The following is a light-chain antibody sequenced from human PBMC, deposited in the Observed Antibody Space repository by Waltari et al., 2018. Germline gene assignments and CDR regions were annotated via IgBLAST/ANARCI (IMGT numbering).Light chain of an antibody. Sequence: DIQMTQSPSSLSASVGDRVTITCQASQDIGNHLSWYQQKIGNAPKLLIYDASLLEAGVPSRFSGSGSGTYFTFSISSLQPEDFATYYCQHYHNLPLTFGGGTRVEIK. J-gene: IGKJ4*01. CDR1: QDIGNH. CDR2: DAS. V-gene: IGKV1-33*01. CDR3: QHYHNLPLT.